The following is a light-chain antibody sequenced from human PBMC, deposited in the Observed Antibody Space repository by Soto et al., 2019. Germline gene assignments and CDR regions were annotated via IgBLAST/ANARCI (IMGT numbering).Light chain of an antibody. CDR2: AAS. CDR1: QGISSY. CDR3: QQYYSYPGT. V-gene: IGKV1-8*01. J-gene: IGKJ2*01. Sequence: AIRMTQSPSSLSASTGDRVTITCRASQGISSYLAWYQQKPGKAPKLLIYAASTLQSGVPSRFSGSGSGTDFTLTISCLQSEDFATYDCQQYYSYPGTFGQGTKLEIK.